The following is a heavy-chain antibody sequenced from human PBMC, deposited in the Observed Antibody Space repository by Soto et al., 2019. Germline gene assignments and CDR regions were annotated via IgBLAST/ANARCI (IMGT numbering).Heavy chain of an antibody. J-gene: IGHJ6*03. CDR2: IYYTGST. CDR1: GGSITSGADY. V-gene: IGHV4-31*03. D-gene: IGHD3-10*01. CDR3: AIRLTFVRGALVWGYMDV. Sequence: QVQLQESGPGLVKPSQTLYLTCTVSGGSITSGADYWTWIRQHPGQGLEGMGYIYYTGSTSYNQSLQSRLSLSVDTSNTQFSLTLSSVTAADTAVYYFAIRLTFVRGALVWGYMDVWGKGTTVTVSS.